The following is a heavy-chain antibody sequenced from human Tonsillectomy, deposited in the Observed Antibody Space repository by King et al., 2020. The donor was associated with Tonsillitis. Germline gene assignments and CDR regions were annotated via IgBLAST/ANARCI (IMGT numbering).Heavy chain of an antibody. Sequence: QVQLQESGPGVVKPSETLSLTCAVSGGSISSSDHYWAWIRQPPGKGLEWIGYLYNSGTIFYNPSLKSRITISGGTSENRFSLKLSSVTAADTAVYFCGRYVSGSFDYWGQGALVTVSS. CDR2: LYNSGTI. D-gene: IGHD1-26*01. V-gene: IGHV4-39*01. CDR1: GGSISSSDHY. J-gene: IGHJ4*02. CDR3: GRYVSGSFDY.